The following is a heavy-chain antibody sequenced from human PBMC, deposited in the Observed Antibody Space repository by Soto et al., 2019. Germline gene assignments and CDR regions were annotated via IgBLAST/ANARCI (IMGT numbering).Heavy chain of an antibody. D-gene: IGHD3-3*01. Sequence: ASVKVSCKASGYTFTSYGISWVRQAPGQGLEWMGWISAYNGNTNYAQKLQGRVTMTTDTSTSTAYMELRSLRSDETAVYYCARDLVLRFLQWAIGRKVWGQGTTVTAS. CDR1: GYTFTSYG. CDR2: ISAYNGNT. V-gene: IGHV1-18*04. J-gene: IGHJ6*02. CDR3: ARDLVLRFLQWAIGRKV.